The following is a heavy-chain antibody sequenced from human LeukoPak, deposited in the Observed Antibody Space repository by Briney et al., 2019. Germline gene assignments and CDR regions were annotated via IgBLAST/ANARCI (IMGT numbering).Heavy chain of an antibody. D-gene: IGHD3-3*01. Sequence: SETLSLTCTVSGGSVSSGSYYWSWIRQPPGKGLEWIGYICYSGSTNYNPSLKSRVTISVDTSKNQFSLKLSSVTAADTAVYYCARGARIPDYDFWSGLVGMDVWGQGTTVTVSS. J-gene: IGHJ6*02. CDR3: ARGARIPDYDFWSGLVGMDV. CDR1: GGSVSSGSYY. V-gene: IGHV4-61*01. CDR2: ICYSGST.